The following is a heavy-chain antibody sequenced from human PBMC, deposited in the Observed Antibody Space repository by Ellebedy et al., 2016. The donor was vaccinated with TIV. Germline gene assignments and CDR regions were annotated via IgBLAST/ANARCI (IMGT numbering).Heavy chain of an antibody. CDR1: GGSFSGYY. CDR2: ITHSGST. V-gene: IGHV4-34*01. J-gene: IGHJ4*02. CDR3: ARGLARDY. Sequence: MPSETLSLTCAVYGGSFSGYYWSCIRQPPGKGLEWIGEITHSGSTNYNPSLKSRVTISVDTSKNQFSLNLSSVTAADTAVYYCARGLARDYWGQGTLVTVSS.